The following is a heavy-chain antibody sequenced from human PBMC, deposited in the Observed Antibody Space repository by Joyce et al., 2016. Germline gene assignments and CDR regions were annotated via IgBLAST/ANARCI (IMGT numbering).Heavy chain of an antibody. CDR2: ITPNFATA. Sequence: QMQLVQSGAEVKKSGSSVKVSCRAFGGTRSGYAISWVREAPGQGLEWMGGITPNFATAKYAQKFQTRLTITADKSTNTAYMELSSLRSEDTAIYYCVRVRQSGNINDYWGQGTQVTVSS. V-gene: IGHV1-69*06. CDR1: GGTRSGYA. J-gene: IGHJ4*02. CDR3: VRVRQSGNINDY.